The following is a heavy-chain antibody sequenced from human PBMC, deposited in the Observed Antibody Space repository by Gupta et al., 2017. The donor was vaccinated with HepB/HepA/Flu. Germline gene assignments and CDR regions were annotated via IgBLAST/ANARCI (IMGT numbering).Heavy chain of an antibody. CDR2: ISSSSSYI. CDR3: ARDLYSSGWYKGMDV. Sequence: EVQLVESGGGLVKPGGSLRLSCAASGFTFSSYSMNWVRQAPGKGLEWVSSISSSSSYIYYADSVKGRFTISRDNAKNSLYLQMNSLRAEDTAVYYCARDLYSSGWYKGMDVWGQGTTVTVSS. V-gene: IGHV3-21*01. J-gene: IGHJ6*02. D-gene: IGHD6-19*01. CDR1: GFTFSSYS.